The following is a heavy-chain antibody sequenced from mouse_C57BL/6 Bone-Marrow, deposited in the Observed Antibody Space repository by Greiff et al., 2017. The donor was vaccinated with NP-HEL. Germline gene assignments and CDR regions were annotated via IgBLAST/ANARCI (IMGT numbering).Heavy chain of an antibody. Sequence: EVQLQESGPGLAKPSQTLSLTCSVTGYPITSDYWNWIRKFPGNKLEYMGYISYSGSTYYNPSLKSRISITRDTSKNQYYLQLNSVTTEDTATYYCARSGGYDYDGYYYAMDYWGQGTSVTVSS. CDR1: GYPITSDY. CDR2: ISYSGST. V-gene: IGHV3-8*01. CDR3: ARSGGYDYDGYYYAMDY. J-gene: IGHJ4*01. D-gene: IGHD2-4*01.